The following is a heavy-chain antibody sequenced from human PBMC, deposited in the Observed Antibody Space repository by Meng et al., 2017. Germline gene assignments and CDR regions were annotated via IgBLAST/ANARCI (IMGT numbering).Heavy chain of an antibody. CDR1: GGSFSDYY. CDR3: ARGPTTMAHDFDY. D-gene: IGHD4-11*01. J-gene: IGHJ4*02. Sequence: QVQLQEGGAGLLKPSETLSLTCVVSGGSFSDYYWSWIRQPPGKGLEWIGEINHSGSTNYNPSLERRATISVETSQNNLSLKLSSVTAADSAVYYCARGPTTMAHDFDYWGQGTLVTVSS. V-gene: IGHV4-34*01. CDR2: INHSGST.